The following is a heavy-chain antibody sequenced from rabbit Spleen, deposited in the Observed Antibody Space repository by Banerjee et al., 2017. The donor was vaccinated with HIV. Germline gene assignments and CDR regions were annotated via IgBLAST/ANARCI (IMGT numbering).Heavy chain of an antibody. CDR3: VRDQAGDADYGPYYLNL. D-gene: IGHD2-1*01. CDR2: IATITGKT. Sequence: QSLEESGGDLVKPGASLTLTCTASGVSFSDKDVMCWVRQALGKGLEWIGCIATITGKTFYATWVNGRFTISSHNAQNTLYLQLSSLTAADTATYFCVRDQAGDADYGPYYLNLWGPGTLVTVS. CDR1: GVSFSDKDV. J-gene: IGHJ4*01. V-gene: IGHV1S40*01.